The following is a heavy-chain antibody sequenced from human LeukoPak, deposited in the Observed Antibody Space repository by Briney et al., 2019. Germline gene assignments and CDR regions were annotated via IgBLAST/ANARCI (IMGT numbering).Heavy chain of an antibody. CDR1: GGSISSYY. CDR2: IYTSGST. J-gene: IGHJ3*02. Sequence: PSETLSLTCTVSGGSISSYYWSWIRQPAGKGLEWIGRIYTSGSTNYNPSLKSRVTMSVDTSKNQFPLKLSSVTAADTAVYYCASSYCGGDCWDAIDIWGQGTMVTVSP. D-gene: IGHD2-21*01. V-gene: IGHV4-4*07. CDR3: ASSYCGGDCWDAIDI.